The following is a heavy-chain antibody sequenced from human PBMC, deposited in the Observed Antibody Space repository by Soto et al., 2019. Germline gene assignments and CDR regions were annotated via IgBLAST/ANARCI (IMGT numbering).Heavy chain of an antibody. Sequence: PSETLSLTCGVYGGSFSGYYWSWIRQPPGKGLEWIGEINHRGSTNYNPSLKSRVTISVDTSKNQFSLKLSSVTAADTAVYYCARGVMSYDFWSGYDYYYYVMDVWGQGTTVTVSS. CDR3: ARGVMSYDFWSGYDYYYYVMDV. CDR1: GGSFSGYY. V-gene: IGHV4-34*01. D-gene: IGHD3-3*01. CDR2: INHRGST. J-gene: IGHJ6*02.